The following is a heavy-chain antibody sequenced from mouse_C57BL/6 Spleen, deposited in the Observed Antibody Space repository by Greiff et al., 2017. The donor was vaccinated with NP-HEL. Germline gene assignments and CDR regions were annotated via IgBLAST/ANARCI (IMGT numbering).Heavy chain of an antibody. J-gene: IGHJ1*03. CDR1: GYTFTSYW. D-gene: IGHD1-1*01. Sequence: QVQLQQPGAELVKPGASVKLSCKASGYTFTSYWMQWVKQRPGQGLEWIGEIDPSDSYTNYNQKFKGKATLTVDTSSSTAYMQLSSLTSEDSAVYYCARSLLSTTVVDWYFDVWGTGTTVTVSS. V-gene: IGHV1-50*01. CDR2: IDPSDSYT. CDR3: ARSLLSTTVVDWYFDV.